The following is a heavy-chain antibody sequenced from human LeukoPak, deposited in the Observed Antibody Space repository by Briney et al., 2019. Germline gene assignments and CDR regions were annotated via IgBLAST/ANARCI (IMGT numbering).Heavy chain of an antibody. J-gene: IGHJ4*02. CDR2: ISYDGSNK. CDR3: AKDIIAGDCVFDH. Sequence: YPGGSLRLSCAASGFSFITYGMHWVRQAPGKGLEWVAVISYDGSNKYYVDSVKGRFTISRDNSKNTLYLQMNSLRAEDTAVYYCAKDIIAGDCVFDHWGQGTLVTVSS. V-gene: IGHV3-30*18. CDR1: GFSFITYG. D-gene: IGHD2-21*02.